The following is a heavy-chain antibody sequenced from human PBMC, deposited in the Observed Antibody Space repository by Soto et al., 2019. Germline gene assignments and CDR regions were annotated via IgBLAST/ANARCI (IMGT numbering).Heavy chain of an antibody. CDR3: ARTQETYSSARNYYYYMDV. CDR2: IYYSGST. Sequence: SETLSLTCTVSGVSINSYYWSWIRQPPGKGLEWIAYIYYSGSTNYNPSLKSRVTVSVGTSKNQFFLKLSSVTAADTAVYYCARTQETYSSARNYYYYMDVWGKGTTVTVSS. CDR1: GVSINSYY. D-gene: IGHD3-22*01. V-gene: IGHV4-59*08. J-gene: IGHJ6*03.